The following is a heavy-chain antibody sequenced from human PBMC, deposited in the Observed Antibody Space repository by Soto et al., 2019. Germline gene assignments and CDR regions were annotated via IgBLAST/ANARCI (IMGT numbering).Heavy chain of an antibody. CDR3: AKDLNGIAAAPSPNWFDP. V-gene: IGHV3-30*18. D-gene: IGHD6-13*01. CDR2: ISYDGSNK. CDR1: GVTFSSYG. Sequence: GGSLRLSCAASGVTFSSYGMHWVRQAPGKGLEWVAVISYDGSNKYYADSVKGRFTISRDNSKNTLYLQMNSLRAEDTAVYYCAKDLNGIAAAPSPNWFDPWGQGTLVTVSS. J-gene: IGHJ5*02.